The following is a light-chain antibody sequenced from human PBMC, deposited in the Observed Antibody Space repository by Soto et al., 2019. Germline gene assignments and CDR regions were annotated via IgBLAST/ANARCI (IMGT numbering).Light chain of an antibody. CDR3: QQYNNWPPLT. J-gene: IGKJ4*01. CDR1: QSVSRN. V-gene: IGKV3-15*01. CDR2: GAF. Sequence: EIVMTQSPATLSGSPGERATLSCRASQSVSRNLAWYQQKPRQAPRLIIYGAFTRATGIPARFSGGGAGTEFTLTTSSMQPEDFAVYYCQQYNNWPPLTFGGGTKVEIK.